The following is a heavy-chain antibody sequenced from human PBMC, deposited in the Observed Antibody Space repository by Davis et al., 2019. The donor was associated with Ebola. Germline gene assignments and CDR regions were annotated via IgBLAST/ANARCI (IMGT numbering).Heavy chain of an antibody. CDR1: GYTFTGYD. D-gene: IGHD3-16*01. CDR3: ARDLGGMAQYNWFDP. V-gene: IGHV1-69*13. J-gene: IGHJ5*02. CDR2: TIPVFGTA. Sequence: AASVKVSCKASGYTFTGYDINWVRQATGQGLEWMGGTIPVFGTANYAHKFQGRVTIIADESTSTAYMELSSLRSEDTAVYYCARDLGGMAQYNWFDPWGQGTLVTVSS.